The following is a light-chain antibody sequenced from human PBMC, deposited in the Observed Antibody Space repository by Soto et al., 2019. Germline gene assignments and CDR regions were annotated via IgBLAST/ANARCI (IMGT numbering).Light chain of an antibody. CDR2: GAS. J-gene: IGKJ5*01. CDR3: QKRSNWHIA. V-gene: IGKV3-11*01. CDR1: QSVHTF. Sequence: EIVLTQFPDTLSLAPGEGASLSCRARQSVHTFLALYQQKPGQAPRLLIYGASTRATGGRARFRGSGSGTDFTPTFRSLEPEDFAVYFCQKRSNWHIACGQGTRLEIK.